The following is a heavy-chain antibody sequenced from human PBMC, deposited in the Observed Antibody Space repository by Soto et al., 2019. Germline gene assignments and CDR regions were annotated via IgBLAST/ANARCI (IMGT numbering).Heavy chain of an antibody. CDR3: AKNETTRPWFAP. J-gene: IGHJ5*02. Sequence: PSETLSLTCTVSGGSVSSDSYYWTWIRQPPGKGLEWIGLIYNSGDTNYNPSLKSRVTMSLDTSKNQFSLKLNSVTAADTAMYYCAKNETTRPWFAPWGKGTLVTVS. D-gene: IGHD1-1*01. CDR2: IYNSGDT. V-gene: IGHV4-61*01. CDR1: GGSVSSDSYY.